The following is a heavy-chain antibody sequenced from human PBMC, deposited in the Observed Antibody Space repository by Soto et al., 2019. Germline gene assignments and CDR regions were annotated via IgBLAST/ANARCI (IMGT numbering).Heavy chain of an antibody. Sequence: QVQLVQSGAAVKKPGSSVKVSCTASGGTFSSYAISWVRQAPGQGLEWMGGIITIFGTANYAQKFQGRVTMTADETTSTAYMELSSLRSEYTAVYYCARDWRKGELPYDYYYGMDVWGKGATVTVSA. J-gene: IGHJ6*04. CDR3: ARDWRKGELPYDYYYGMDV. CDR1: GGTFSSYA. V-gene: IGHV1-69*01. D-gene: IGHD1-26*01. CDR2: IITIFGTA.